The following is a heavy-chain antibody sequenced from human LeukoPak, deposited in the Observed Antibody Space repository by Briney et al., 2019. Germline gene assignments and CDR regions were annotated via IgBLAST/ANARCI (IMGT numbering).Heavy chain of an antibody. CDR3: ARECDGSGSYSPHDAFDI. Sequence: GASVKVSCKASGYTFTGYYMHWVRQAPGQGLEWMGWINPNTGGTNYAQKFQGRVTMTRYTSIKTVYMELSRLRSDDTAVYYCARECDGSGSYSPHDAFDIWGQGTMVTVSS. CDR2: INPNTGGT. J-gene: IGHJ3*02. V-gene: IGHV1-2*02. CDR1: GYTFTGYY. D-gene: IGHD3-10*01.